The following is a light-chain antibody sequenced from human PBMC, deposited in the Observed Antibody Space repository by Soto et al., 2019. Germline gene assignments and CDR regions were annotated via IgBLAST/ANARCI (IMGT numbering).Light chain of an antibody. CDR3: CSYSGSRV. CDR2: EGS. Sequence: QSALTQPASVSGSPGQSITISCTGTSSDVGSYNLVSWYQQHPGKAPKLMIYEGSKRPSGVSNRFSGSKSGNTASLTSYGVQAEDEADYYCCSYSGSRVFGGGTKLTVL. V-gene: IGLV2-23*01. CDR1: SSDVGSYNL. J-gene: IGLJ3*02.